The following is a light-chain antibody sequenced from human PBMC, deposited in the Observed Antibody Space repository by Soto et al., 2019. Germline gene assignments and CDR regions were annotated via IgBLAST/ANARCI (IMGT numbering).Light chain of an antibody. V-gene: IGKV1-12*02. CDR1: QNINTW. J-gene: IGKJ3*01. Sequence: DIQMAQSPSSVSASVGDRVTITCRASQNINTWLAWYQQKPGKAPKLLISAASSLETGVPSRFSGSGSGTDFTLTISSLQPEDFATYYCHRANIVPFTFGPGTRVAVK. CDR2: AAS. CDR3: HRANIVPFT.